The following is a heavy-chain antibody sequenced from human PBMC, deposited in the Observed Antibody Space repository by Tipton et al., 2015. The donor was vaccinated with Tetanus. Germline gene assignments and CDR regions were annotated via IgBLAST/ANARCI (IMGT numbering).Heavy chain of an antibody. CDR2: ISSSSSTI. CDR1: GFTFSSYA. D-gene: IGHD3-22*01. J-gene: IGHJ4*02. CDR3: ARELLPHDYYDSSGPDY. V-gene: IGHV3-48*02. Sequence: SLRLSCAASGFTFSSYAMSWVRQAPGKGLEWVSYISSSSSTIYYADSVKGRFTISRDNAKNSLYLQMNSLRDEDTAVYYCARELLPHDYYDSSGPDYWGQGTLVTVSS.